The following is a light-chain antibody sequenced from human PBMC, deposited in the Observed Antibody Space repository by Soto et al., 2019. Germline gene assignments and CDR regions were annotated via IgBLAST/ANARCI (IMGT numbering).Light chain of an antibody. J-gene: IGKJ1*01. V-gene: IGKV1-39*01. CDR3: PQSYSTPHP. CDR1: QSISGY. CDR2: AAS. Sequence: DVQMSHSPSSLSASVGDRVTITCRASQSISGYLNWYQQKPGKAPKLLIYAASSLQSGVPSRFSGSGSGTDFTLTISSLQPEDFATYYCPQSYSTPHPFGQGTK.